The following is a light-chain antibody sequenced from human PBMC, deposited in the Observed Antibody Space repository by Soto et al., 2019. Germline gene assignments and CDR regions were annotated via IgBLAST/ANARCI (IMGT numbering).Light chain of an antibody. CDR3: FLSYSGTII. CDR1: AGAVTSGHY. Sequence: QAVVTQEPSLTVSPGGTVTLTCGSSAGAVTSGHYPYWFQQKPGQAPRTLIYDTSNKHSWTPARFSGALLGGKAALTLSGAQPEDEADYYCFLSYSGTIIFGGGTKLTVL. CDR2: DTS. J-gene: IGLJ2*01. V-gene: IGLV7-46*01.